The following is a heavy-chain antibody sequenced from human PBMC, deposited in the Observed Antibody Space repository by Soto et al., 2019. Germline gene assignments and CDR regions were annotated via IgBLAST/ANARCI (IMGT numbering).Heavy chain of an antibody. J-gene: IGHJ4*02. Sequence: SLKISCKAIGYTFTNYWIGWVRQTPGKGLEWMGIIFPGDSDTRYNPSFEGQVTVSADESISTAYLQWNTLKASDTAMYYCVRPNFGALTHFDFWGQGTLGTVSA. D-gene: IGHD3-16*01. CDR3: VRPNFGALTHFDF. V-gene: IGHV5-51*01. CDR2: IFPGDSDT. CDR1: GYTFTNYW.